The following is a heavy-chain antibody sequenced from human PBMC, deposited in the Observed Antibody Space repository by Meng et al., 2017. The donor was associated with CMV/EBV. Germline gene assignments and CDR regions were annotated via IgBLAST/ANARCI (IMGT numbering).Heavy chain of an antibody. CDR1: GFTFSSYS. CDR3: ARDAKYYYDSSGYPSTGRGIDP. D-gene: IGHD3-22*01. J-gene: IGHJ5*02. V-gene: IGHV3-21*01. Sequence: GESLKISCAASGFTFSSYSMNWVRQAPGKGLEWVSSISSSSSYIYYADSVEGQFTISRDNAKNSLYLQMNSLRAEDTAVYYCARDAKYYYDSSGYPSTGRGIDPWGQGTLVTVSS. CDR2: ISSSSSYI.